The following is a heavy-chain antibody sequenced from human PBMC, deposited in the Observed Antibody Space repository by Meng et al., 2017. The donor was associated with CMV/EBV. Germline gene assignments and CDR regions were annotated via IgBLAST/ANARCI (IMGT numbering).Heavy chain of an antibody. CDR1: CGSISSYY. CDR2: IYTSGST. Sequence: SGPGVLKPSGTLSLTCTVSCGSISSYYWGWIRQPAGKGLEWIGRIYTSGSTNYNPSLKSRVTMSVDTSKNQFSLKLSSVTAADTAVYYCARDLMNCSSTSCANWFDPWGQGTLVTVSS. V-gene: IGHV4-4*07. D-gene: IGHD2-2*01. J-gene: IGHJ5*02. CDR3: ARDLMNCSSTSCANWFDP.